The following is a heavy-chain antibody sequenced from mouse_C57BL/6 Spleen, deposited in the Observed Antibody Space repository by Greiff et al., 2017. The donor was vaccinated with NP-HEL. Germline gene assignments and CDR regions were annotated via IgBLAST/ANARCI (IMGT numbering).Heavy chain of an antibody. D-gene: IGHD2-2*01. J-gene: IGHJ4*01. V-gene: IGHV1-18*01. Sequence: EVKLVESGPELVKPGASVKIPCKASGYTFTDYNMDWVKQSHGKSLEWIGDINPNNGGTIYNQKFKGKATLTVDKSSSTAYMELRSLTSEDTAVYYCARWFLHLRGDYWGQGTSVTVSS. CDR1: GYTFTDYN. CDR3: ARWFLHLRGDY. CDR2: INPNNGGT.